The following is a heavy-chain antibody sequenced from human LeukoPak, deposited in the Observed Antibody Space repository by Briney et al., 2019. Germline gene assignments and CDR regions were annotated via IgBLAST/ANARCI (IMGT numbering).Heavy chain of an antibody. V-gene: IGHV3-15*01. Sequence: PGGSLRLSCAASGFTFSNAWMSWVRQAPGKGLEWVGRIKSKTDGGTTDYAAPVKGRFTISRDDSKNTLYLQMNSLKTEDTAVYYCTTDLQLLWFGELSYFDYWGQGTLVTVSS. CDR1: GFTFSNAW. CDR2: IKSKTDGGTT. D-gene: IGHD3-10*01. CDR3: TTDLQLLWFGELSYFDY. J-gene: IGHJ4*02.